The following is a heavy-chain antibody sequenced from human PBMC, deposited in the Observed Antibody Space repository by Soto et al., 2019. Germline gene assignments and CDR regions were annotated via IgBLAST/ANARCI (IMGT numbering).Heavy chain of an antibody. V-gene: IGHV1-8*01. J-gene: IGHJ4*02. CDR1: GYTFTSYD. D-gene: IGHD2-15*01. CDR2: MNPNSGNT. Sequence: QVQLVQSGAEVKKPGASVKVSCKASGYTFTSYDINWVRQATGQGLEWMGWMNPNSGNTGYAQKFQGRVTMTRNTSISTAYMELSSLRSEDTGVYYCARAHCSGGSCYYTGDYWGQGTLVTVSS. CDR3: ARAHCSGGSCYYTGDY.